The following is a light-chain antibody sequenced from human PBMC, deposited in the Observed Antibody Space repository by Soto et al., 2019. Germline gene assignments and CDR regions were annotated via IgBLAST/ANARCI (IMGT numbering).Light chain of an antibody. J-gene: IGKJ1*01. Sequence: RMNQSPSSFSASTGDRVTITCRASQGISSYLAWYQQKPGKAPKLLIYAASTLQSGVPSRFSGSGSGTDFTLTISCLQPDDFTPYYCQQYTIYSRTFGQGTKVDIK. CDR2: AAS. V-gene: IGKV1-8*01. CDR3: QQYTIYSRT. CDR1: QGISSY.